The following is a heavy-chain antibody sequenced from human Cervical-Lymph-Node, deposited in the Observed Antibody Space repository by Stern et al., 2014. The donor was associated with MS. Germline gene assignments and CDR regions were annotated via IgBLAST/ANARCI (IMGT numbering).Heavy chain of an antibody. J-gene: IGHJ4*02. V-gene: IGHV1-8*01. D-gene: IGHD4-17*01. CDR2: MNPSSGHT. CDR1: GYTFTNYD. Sequence: QVQLVQSGAEVRKPGASVKVSCKASGYTFTNYDIHCVRQATGQGLEWMGWMNPSSGHTAYAQNFQGRVTMTRDTSISTAYMELSSLRSEDTALYYCARSDYGDWDSWGQGTLVTVSS. CDR3: ARSDYGDWDS.